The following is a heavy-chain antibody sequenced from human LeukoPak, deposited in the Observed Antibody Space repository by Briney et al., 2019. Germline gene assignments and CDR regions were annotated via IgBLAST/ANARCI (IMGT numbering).Heavy chain of an antibody. CDR3: ARDISTYDSSGYPDY. CDR1: GFTFSSYG. V-gene: IGHV3-33*01. Sequence: PGGSLRLSCAASGFTFSSYGMHWVRQAPGKGLEWVAVIWYDGSNKYYADSVKGRFTISRDNSKNTLYLQMNSLRAEGTAVYYCARDISTYDSSGYPDYWGQGTLVTVSS. CDR2: IWYDGSNK. D-gene: IGHD3-22*01. J-gene: IGHJ4*02.